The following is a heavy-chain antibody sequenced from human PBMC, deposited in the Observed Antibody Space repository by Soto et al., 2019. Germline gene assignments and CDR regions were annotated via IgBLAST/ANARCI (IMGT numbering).Heavy chain of an antibody. J-gene: IGHJ6*02. CDR2: ISSSGSDI. CDR3: ARDLFYGMDV. CDR1: GFTFSDYF. Sequence: GGSPGISCAASGFTFSDYFLTWIRQAPGKGLEWVSYISSSGSDIYYADSVKGRFTISRDNAQNSLYLQMNSLRAEDTAVYYCARDLFYGMDVWGQGTTVTVYS. V-gene: IGHV3-11*01.